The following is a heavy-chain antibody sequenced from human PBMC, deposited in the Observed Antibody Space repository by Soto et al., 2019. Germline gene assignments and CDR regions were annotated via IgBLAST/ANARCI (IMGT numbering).Heavy chain of an antibody. Sequence: VQLVESGGGLVQPGGSLRLSCAASGFTFSSYSMNWVRQAPGKGLEWVSYISSSSSTIYYAESVKGRFTISRDNAKNSLYLQMNSLRAEDTAVYYCARGAYYYDSSGLSYWGQGTLVTVSS. V-gene: IGHV3-48*01. CDR3: ARGAYYYDSSGLSY. D-gene: IGHD3-22*01. CDR1: GFTFSSYS. CDR2: ISSSSSTI. J-gene: IGHJ4*02.